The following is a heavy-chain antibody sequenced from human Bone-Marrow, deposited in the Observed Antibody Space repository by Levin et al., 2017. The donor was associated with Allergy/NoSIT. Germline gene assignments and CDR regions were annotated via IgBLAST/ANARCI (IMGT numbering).Heavy chain of an antibody. V-gene: IGHV4-34*01. CDR1: GGSFSGYY. Sequence: SETLSLTCAVYGGSFSGYYWSWIRQPPGKGLEWIGEINHSGSTNYNPSLKSRVTISVDTSKNQFSLKLSSVTAADTAVYYCARGYDYVWGSYRYKGLSRGMDVWGQGTTVTVSS. J-gene: IGHJ6*02. D-gene: IGHD3-16*02. CDR2: INHSGST. CDR3: ARGYDYVWGSYRYKGLSRGMDV.